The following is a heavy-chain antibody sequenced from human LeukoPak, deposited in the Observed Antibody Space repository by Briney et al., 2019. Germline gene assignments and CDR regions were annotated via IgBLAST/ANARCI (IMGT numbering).Heavy chain of an antibody. CDR3: AKAYYDILTGYPCFDY. D-gene: IGHD3-9*01. J-gene: IGHJ4*02. CDR2: ISGSGGST. Sequence: QIGGSLRLSCAASGFTFSSYAMSWVRQAPGKGLEWVSAISGSGGSTYYADSVKGRFTISRDNSKNTLYLQMNSLRAEDTAVYYCAKAYYDILTGYPCFDYWGQGTLVTVSS. CDR1: GFTFSSYA. V-gene: IGHV3-23*01.